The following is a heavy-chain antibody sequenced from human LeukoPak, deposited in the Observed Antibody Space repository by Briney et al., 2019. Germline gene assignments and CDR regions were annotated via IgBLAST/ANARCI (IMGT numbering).Heavy chain of an antibody. CDR3: ARAGGYGGSLAY. CDR1: GGSISSYY. Sequence: SETLSLTCTVSGGSISSYYWSWIRQPPGKGLEWIGYISYSGSTDYNPSLKSRVTISLDTSKNQFSLRLSSVTAADTAVYYCARAGGYGGSLAYWGQGALVTVSS. D-gene: IGHD5-18*01. J-gene: IGHJ4*02. CDR2: ISYSGST. V-gene: IGHV4-59*01.